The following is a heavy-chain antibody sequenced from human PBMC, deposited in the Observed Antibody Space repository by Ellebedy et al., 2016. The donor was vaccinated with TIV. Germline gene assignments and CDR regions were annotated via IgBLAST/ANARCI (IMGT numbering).Heavy chain of an antibody. CDR3: ARGMGEAAAGTQSPPYYFDY. Sequence: SETLSLXCTVSGGSISSSSYYWGWIRQPPGKGLEWIGSIYYSGSTYYNPSLKSRVTISVDRSKNQFSLKLSSVTAADTAVYYCARGMGEAAAGTQSPPYYFDYWGQGTLVTVSS. V-gene: IGHV4-39*07. CDR1: GGSISSSSYY. J-gene: IGHJ4*02. D-gene: IGHD6-13*01. CDR2: IYYSGST.